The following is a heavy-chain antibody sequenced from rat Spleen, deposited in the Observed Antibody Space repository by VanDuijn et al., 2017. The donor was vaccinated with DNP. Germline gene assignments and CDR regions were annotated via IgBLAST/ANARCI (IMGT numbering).Heavy chain of an antibody. V-gene: IGHV5-7*01. CDR2: ISYNGGTP. J-gene: IGHJ4*01. Sequence: EVLLVESDGGLVQPGRSLKLSCAVSGFTFSDYYMAWVRQAPAKGLEWVATISYNGGTPYYRDSVKGRFTISRDNAQGTLYLQMDSLRSEDTATYYCARHRTIMPYYYVMDAWGQGASVTVSS. D-gene: IGHD1-12*01. CDR1: GFTFSDYY. CDR3: ARHRTIMPYYYVMDA.